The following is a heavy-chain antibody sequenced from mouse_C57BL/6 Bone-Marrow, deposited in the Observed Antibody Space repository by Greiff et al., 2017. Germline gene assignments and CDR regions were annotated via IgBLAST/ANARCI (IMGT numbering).Heavy chain of an antibody. D-gene: IGHD2-4*01. CDR2: ISNGGGST. V-gene: IGHV5-12*01. CDR1: GFTFSDYY. Sequence: DVHLVESGGGLVQPGGSLKLSCAASGFTFSDYYMYWVRQTPEKRLEWVAYISNGGGSTYYPDTVKGRFTISRDNAKNTLYLQMSRLKSEDTAMYYCARGGYDYGRGGQGTSVTVSS. CDR3: ARGGYDYGR. J-gene: IGHJ4*01.